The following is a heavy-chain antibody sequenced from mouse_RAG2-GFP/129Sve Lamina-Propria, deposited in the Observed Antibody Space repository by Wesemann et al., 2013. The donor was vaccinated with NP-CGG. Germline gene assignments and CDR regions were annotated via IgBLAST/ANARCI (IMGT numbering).Heavy chain of an antibody. CDR3: ARGIYDGYSAWFAY. Sequence: QIQLVQSGPELKKPGETVKISCKASGYTFTTYGMSWVKQAPGKGLKWMGWINTYSGVPTYADDFKGRFAFSLETSASTAYLQINNLKNEDTATYFCARGIYDGYSAWFAYWGQGTLVTVSA. CDR2: INTYSGVP. J-gene: IGHJ3*01. CDR1: GYTFTTYG. D-gene: IGHD2-3*01. V-gene: IGHV9-3*01.